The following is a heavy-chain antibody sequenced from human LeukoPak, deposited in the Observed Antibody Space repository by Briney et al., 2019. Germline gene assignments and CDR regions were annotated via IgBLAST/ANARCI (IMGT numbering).Heavy chain of an antibody. CDR3: AREMISSSWDGGLDY. CDR2: IYYSGST. V-gene: IGHV4-39*07. D-gene: IGHD6-13*01. J-gene: IGHJ4*02. CDR1: GGSISSSSYY. Sequence: KASETLSLTCTVSGGSISSSSYYWGWIRQPPGKGLEWIGSIYYSGSTYYNPSLKSRVTISVDTSKNQFSLKLSSVTAADTAVYYCAREMISSSWDGGLDYWGQGTLVTVSS.